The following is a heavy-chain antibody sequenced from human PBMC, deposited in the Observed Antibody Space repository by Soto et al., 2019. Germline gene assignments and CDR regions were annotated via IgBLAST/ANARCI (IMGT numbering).Heavy chain of an antibody. CDR2: IIPIFGTA. Sequence: SVKVSCKASGGTFSSYAISWVRQAPGQGLEWMGGIIPIFGTANYAQKFQGRVTITADESTSTAYMELSSLRPEDTAVYYCERVLRFLEWLYGMDVWGQGTTVTVSS. CDR3: ERVLRFLEWLYGMDV. V-gene: IGHV1-69*13. J-gene: IGHJ6*02. CDR1: GGTFSSYA. D-gene: IGHD3-3*01.